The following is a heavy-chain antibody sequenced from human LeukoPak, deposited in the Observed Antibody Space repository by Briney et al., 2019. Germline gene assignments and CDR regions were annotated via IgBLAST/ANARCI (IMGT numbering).Heavy chain of an antibody. CDR1: GGSFSGYY. CDR2: IYYSGST. V-gene: IGHV4-59*08. D-gene: IGHD6-13*01. J-gene: IGHJ5*02. Sequence: SETLSFTCAVYGGSFSGYYWSWIRQPPGKGLEWIGYIYYSGSTNYNPSLKSRVTISVDTSKNQFSLKLSSVTAADTAVYYCARQGDSSSWYRENWFDPWGQGTLVTVSS. CDR3: ARQGDSSSWYRENWFDP.